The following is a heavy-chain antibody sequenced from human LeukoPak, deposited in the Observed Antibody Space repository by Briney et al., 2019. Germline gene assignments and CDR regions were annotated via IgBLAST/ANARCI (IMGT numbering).Heavy chain of an antibody. J-gene: IGHJ4*02. CDR2: ISDTGGRT. CDR3: AKRGVVIRVILVGFHKEAYYFDS. D-gene: IGHD3-22*01. Sequence: GGSLRLSCAVSGITLSNYGMTWVRQAPGKGLEWVAGISDTGGRTNYADSVKGRFTIPRDNPKNTLYLQMNSLRAEDTAMYFCAKRGVVIRVILVGFHKEAYYFDSWGQGALVTVSS. CDR1: GITLSNYG. V-gene: IGHV3-23*01.